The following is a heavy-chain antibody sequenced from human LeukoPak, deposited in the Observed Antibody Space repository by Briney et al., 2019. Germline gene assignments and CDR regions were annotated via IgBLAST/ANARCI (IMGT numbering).Heavy chain of an antibody. Sequence: GASVKVSCKASGGTFSSYAISWVRQAPGQGLEWMGRIIPIFGTANYAQKFQGRVTITTDESTSTAYMELRSLRSEDTAVYYCARAFGGGASEYYFDYWGQGTLVTVSS. CDR2: IIPIFGTA. J-gene: IGHJ4*02. V-gene: IGHV1-69*05. D-gene: IGHD3-10*01. CDR3: ARAFGGGASEYYFDY. CDR1: GGTFSSYA.